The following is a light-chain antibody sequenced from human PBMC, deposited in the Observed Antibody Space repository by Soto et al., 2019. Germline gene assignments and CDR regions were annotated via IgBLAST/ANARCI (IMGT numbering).Light chain of an antibody. CDR1: TLGDKY. Sequence: SYELTQEPSVSVSPGQKASITSSGDTLGDKYVCWYQQKPGQSPVLVIHEDNKRPSGIPERFSGSNSGNTATLTISGTQAMDEAAYYCQAWASGTPVVFGGGTKLTVL. J-gene: IGLJ2*01. CDR2: EDN. CDR3: QAWASGTPVV. V-gene: IGLV3-1*01.